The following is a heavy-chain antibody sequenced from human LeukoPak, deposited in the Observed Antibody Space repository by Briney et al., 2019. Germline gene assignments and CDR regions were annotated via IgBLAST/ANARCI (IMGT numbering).Heavy chain of an antibody. V-gene: IGHV1-2*02. CDR1: GYTFTGYY. CDR2: INPNSGGT. CDR3: ASGIVGAHVDPTPHDALDI. D-gene: IGHD1-26*01. J-gene: IGHJ3*02. Sequence: ASVKVSCKASGYTFTGYYMHCVRQAPGQGLEWMGWINPNSGGTNYAQKFQGRVTMTRDTSISTAYMELSRLRSDDTAVYYCASGIVGAHVDPTPHDALDIWGQGTMVTVSS.